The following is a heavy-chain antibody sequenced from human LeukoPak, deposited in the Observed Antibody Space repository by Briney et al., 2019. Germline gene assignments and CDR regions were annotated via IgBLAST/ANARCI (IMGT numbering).Heavy chain of an antibody. CDR1: GFTFSSYS. V-gene: IGHV3-21*01. J-gene: IGHJ3*02. CDR2: ISSSSSYI. Sequence: PGGSLRLSCAASGFTFSSYSMNWVRQAPGKGLEWVSSISSSSSYIYYADSVKGRFTISRDNAKNSPYLQMNSLRAEDTAVYYCARDSSGSHPGAFDIWGQGTMVTVSS. D-gene: IGHD1-26*01. CDR3: ARDSSGSHPGAFDI.